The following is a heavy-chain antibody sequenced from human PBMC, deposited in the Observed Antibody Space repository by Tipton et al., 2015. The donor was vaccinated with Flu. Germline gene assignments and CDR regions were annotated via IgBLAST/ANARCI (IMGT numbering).Heavy chain of an antibody. V-gene: IGHV4-38-2*02. CDR2: IYQSGTT. Sequence: TLSLTCTVSGHSISSGYYWGWIRQPPGKGLEWIGSIYQSGTTYYNPFLKSRVTISVDTCRNQFSLKLSSVTAADTAVYYCAKTYFDSSDSPDRFDPWGQGTLVTVSS. CDR3: AKTYFDSSDSPDRFDP. J-gene: IGHJ5*02. CDR1: GHSISSGYY. D-gene: IGHD3-22*01.